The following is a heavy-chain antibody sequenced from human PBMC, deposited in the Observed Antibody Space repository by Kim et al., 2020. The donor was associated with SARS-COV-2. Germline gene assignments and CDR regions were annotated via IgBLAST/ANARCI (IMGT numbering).Heavy chain of an antibody. D-gene: IGHD1-26*01. CDR1: GFTFSSYG. J-gene: IGHJ4*02. CDR3: AKIASGSYWGYFDY. CDR2: ISYDGSNK. Sequence: GGSLRLSCAASGFTFSSYGMHWVRQAPGKGLEWVAVISYDGSNKYYADSVKGRFTISRDNSKNTLYLQMNSLRAEDTAVYYCAKIASGSYWGYFDYWGQG. V-gene: IGHV3-30*18.